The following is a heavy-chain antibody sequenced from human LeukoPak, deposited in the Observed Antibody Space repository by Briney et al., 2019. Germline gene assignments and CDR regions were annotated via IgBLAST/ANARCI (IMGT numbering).Heavy chain of an antibody. J-gene: IGHJ6*04. CDR1: GFTFSSYW. CDR3: ARDMYYDILTGYYYYYGMDV. D-gene: IGHD3-9*01. Sequence: GGSLRLSCAASGFTFSSYWMSWVRQAPGKRLEWVANIKQDGSEKYYVDSVKGRFTISRDNAKNSLYLQMNSLRAEDTAVYYCARDMYYDILTGYYYYYGMDVWGKGTTVTVSS. V-gene: IGHV3-7*03. CDR2: IKQDGSEK.